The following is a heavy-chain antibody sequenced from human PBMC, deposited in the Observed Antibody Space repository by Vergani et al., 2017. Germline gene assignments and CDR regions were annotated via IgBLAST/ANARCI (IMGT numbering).Heavy chain of an antibody. J-gene: IGHJ6*02. CDR2: IKSTFDRGTT. CDR1: GFSFRNAW. V-gene: IGHV3-15*07. CDR3: TTDPRYCGDGSCYWLRDHHYYGMDV. Sequence: EVQLVESGGGIVKPGGSLRLSCVASGFSFRNAWMNWVRRTPGKGLEWVGRIKSTFDRGTTDYAAAVKGIFTISIDDSKNTLFLQMNGLKTEDIGVYYCTTDPRYCGDGSCYWLRDHHYYGMDVWGQGTTVTVSS. D-gene: IGHD2-21*01.